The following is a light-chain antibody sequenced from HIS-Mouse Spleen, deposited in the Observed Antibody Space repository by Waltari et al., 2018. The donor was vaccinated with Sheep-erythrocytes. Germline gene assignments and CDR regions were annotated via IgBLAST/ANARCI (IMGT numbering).Light chain of an antibody. Sequence: QSALTQPRSVSWSPGQSVTIPCTATSSDVGGYNHVSWYQHHPGKAPKLMIYDVSKRPSGVPDRFSGSKSGNTASLTISGLQAEDEADYYCCSYAGSYNHVFATGTKVTVL. CDR3: CSYAGSYNHV. J-gene: IGLJ1*01. CDR2: DVS. V-gene: IGLV2-11*01. CDR1: SSDVGGYNH.